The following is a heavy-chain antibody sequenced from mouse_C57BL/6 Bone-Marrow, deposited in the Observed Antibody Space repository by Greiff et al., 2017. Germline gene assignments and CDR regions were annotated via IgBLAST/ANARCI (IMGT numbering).Heavy chain of an antibody. CDR3: TGDYYGSSYRYFDV. Sequence: VKLQQSGAELVRPGASVTLSCKASGYTFTDYEMHWVKQTPVHGLEWIGAIDPETGGTAYNQKFKGKAILTADKSSSTAYMELRSLTSEDSAVDYCTGDYYGSSYRYFDVWGTGTTVTVSS. J-gene: IGHJ1*03. CDR2: IDPETGGT. V-gene: IGHV1-15*01. D-gene: IGHD1-1*01. CDR1: GYTFTDYE.